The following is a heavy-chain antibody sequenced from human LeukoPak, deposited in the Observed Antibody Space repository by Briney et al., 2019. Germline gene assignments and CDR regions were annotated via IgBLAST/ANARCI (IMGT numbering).Heavy chain of an antibody. CDR3: ASAGYRVGIDN. V-gene: IGHV3-74*01. J-gene: IGHJ4*02. Sequence: WGSLTLSCAASGFTFSSYWMHWVRQAPGKGLVWVSRINTDGSSITYLDSVKGRFTISRDNAKNTLYLQMNSLRAEDTAVYYCASAGYRVGIDNWGQGTVVPV. D-gene: IGHD5-12*01. CDR2: INTDGSSI. CDR1: GFTFSSYW.